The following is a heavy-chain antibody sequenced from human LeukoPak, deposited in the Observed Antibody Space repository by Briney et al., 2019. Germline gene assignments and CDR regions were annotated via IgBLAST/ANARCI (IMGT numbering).Heavy chain of an antibody. CDR3: ATYRQVLLPFES. V-gene: IGHV3-23*01. CDR2: ISGSGAGT. Sequence: GESLRLSCAASGFTFSSYAMSWVRQAPGKGLEWVSTISGSGAGTYYADSVKGRFTISRDNSKSTLSLQMNSLRAEDTAIYYCATYRQVLLPFESWGQGTLVTVSS. D-gene: IGHD2-8*02. J-gene: IGHJ4*02. CDR1: GFTFSSYA.